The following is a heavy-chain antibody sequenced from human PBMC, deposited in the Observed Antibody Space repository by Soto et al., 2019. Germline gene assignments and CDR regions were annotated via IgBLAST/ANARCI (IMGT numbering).Heavy chain of an antibody. V-gene: IGHV1-69*01. D-gene: IGHD3-22*01. CDR2: IIPIFGTA. CDR3: ARDRSYYYNRRGYYRLGGYDAFDI. CDR1: GGTFSSYA. J-gene: IGHJ3*02. Sequence: QVQLVQSGAEVKKPGSSVKVSCKASGGTFSSYAISWVRQAPGQGLEWMGGIIPIFGTANYAQKFQGRVTITADESTSTAYMERSSPRSEDMAGYYCARDRSYYYNRRGYYRLGGYDAFDIWGQGTMVTVSS.